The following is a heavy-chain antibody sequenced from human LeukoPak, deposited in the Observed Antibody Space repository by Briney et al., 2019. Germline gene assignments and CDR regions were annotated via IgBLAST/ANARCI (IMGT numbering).Heavy chain of an antibody. CDR1: GFTFSTYW. V-gene: IGHV3-7*03. Sequence: GGSLRLSCAASGFTFSTYWMSWVRQAPGKGLECVANIKEDGSEKYYVDSVKGRFTISRDDAKNSLYLQMNSLRAEDTAVYYCARVQKGIAAAGTGGGWFEPWGQGTLVTVS. CDR3: ARVQKGIAAAGTGGGWFEP. CDR2: IKEDGSEK. D-gene: IGHD6-13*01. J-gene: IGHJ5*02.